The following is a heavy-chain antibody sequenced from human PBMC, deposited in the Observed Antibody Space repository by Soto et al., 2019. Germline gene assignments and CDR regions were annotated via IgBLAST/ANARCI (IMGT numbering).Heavy chain of an antibody. CDR2: IIPIFGTA. V-gene: IGHV1-69*13. D-gene: IGHD6-13*01. CDR1: GGTFSSYA. J-gene: IGHJ6*02. CDR3: ARSGYSSRPDYYYYGMDV. Sequence: SSVKVSFKASGGTFSSYAISWVRHAPVQGLEWMGGIIPIFGTANYAQKFQGRVTITADESTSTAYMELSSLRSEDTAVYYCARSGYSSRPDYYYYGMDVWGQGTTVTVSS.